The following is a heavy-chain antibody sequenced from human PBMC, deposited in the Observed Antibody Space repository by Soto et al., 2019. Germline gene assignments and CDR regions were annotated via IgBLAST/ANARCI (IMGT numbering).Heavy chain of an antibody. CDR2: IHYSGST. CDR1: GGSISSDY. CDR3: ARVCSKGCRGTKPGYYYYMDV. Sequence: PSETLSLTCTVSGGSISSDYWSWIRQPPGKGLEWIGHIHYSGSTNYNSSLKSRVSISVDTSKNQFSLNLRSVTAADTAVYYCARVCSKGCRGTKPGYYYYMDVWGKGTTVTVSS. D-gene: IGHD2-2*01. V-gene: IGHV4-59*08. J-gene: IGHJ6*03.